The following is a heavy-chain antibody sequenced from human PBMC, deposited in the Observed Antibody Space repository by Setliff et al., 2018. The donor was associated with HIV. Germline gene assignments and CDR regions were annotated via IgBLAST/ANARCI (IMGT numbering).Heavy chain of an antibody. CDR3: AGPRGDEAFDS. CDR1: GGTSNTYA. CDR2: VITILDIT. Sequence: GASVKVSCKASGGTSNTYAINWVRQAPGQGLEWMGQVITILDITSYAQKFQGRVTITADESTNTMYMELSSLRSDDTAVYYCAGPRGDEAFDSWGQGALVTVSS. V-gene: IGHV1-69*10. D-gene: IGHD3-10*01. J-gene: IGHJ4*02.